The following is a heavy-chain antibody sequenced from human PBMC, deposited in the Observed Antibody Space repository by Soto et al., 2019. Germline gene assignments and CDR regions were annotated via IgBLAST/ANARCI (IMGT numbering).Heavy chain of an antibody. J-gene: IGHJ3*02. Sequence: ASVKVSCKASGYTFTSYYMHWVRQAPGQGLEWMGIINPSGGSTSYAQKFQGRVTMTRDTSTSTVYMELSSLRSEDTAVYYCARGVPIVVVVAAPKGPNAFDIWGQGTMVTVSS. CDR3: ARGVPIVVVVAAPKGPNAFDI. D-gene: IGHD2-15*01. V-gene: IGHV1-46*03. CDR2: INPSGGST. CDR1: GYTFTSYY.